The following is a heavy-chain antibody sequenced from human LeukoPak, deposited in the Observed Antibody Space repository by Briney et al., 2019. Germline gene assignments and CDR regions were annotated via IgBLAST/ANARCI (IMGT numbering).Heavy chain of an antibody. Sequence: SQTLSLTCLVSGDSLSSDTSSWTWIRQPPGKGLEWIGSIYHTGRTFYNPSLTSRVTISVDKSNNHFSLKLNSVTAADTAVYYCARGYGGNFYWYFDLWGRGTLVTVSS. CDR1: GDSLSSDTSS. J-gene: IGHJ2*01. CDR3: ARGYGGNFYWYFDL. V-gene: IGHV4-30-2*01. CDR2: IYHTGRT. D-gene: IGHD4-17*01.